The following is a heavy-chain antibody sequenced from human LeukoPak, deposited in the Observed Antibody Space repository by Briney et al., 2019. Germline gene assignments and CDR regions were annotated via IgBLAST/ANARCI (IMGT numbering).Heavy chain of an antibody. CDR1: GFTFSSYW. D-gene: IGHD3-22*01. J-gene: IGHJ2*01. CDR2: INTDGSST. CDR3: AREGSSGYQIPWYFDL. Sequence: PGGSLRLSCAASGFTFSSYWMHWVRQAPGKGLVWVSRINTDGSSTSYADSVKGRFTISRDNAKNTLYLQMNSLRAEDTAVYYCAREGSSGYQIPWYFDLWGRGTLVTVSS. V-gene: IGHV3-74*01.